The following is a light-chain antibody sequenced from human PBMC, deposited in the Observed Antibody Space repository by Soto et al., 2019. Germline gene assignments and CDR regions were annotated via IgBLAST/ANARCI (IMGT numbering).Light chain of an antibody. J-gene: IGKJ1*01. CDR2: AAS. Sequence: IQMPQSPSSLSASVGDRVTITCRASQGIRNDLGWYQQKPGKAPKPLIYAASSLQSGVPSRFSGSGSGTDFTLTISCLQSEDFATYYCQQYYSYPWTFGQGTKVDIK. V-gene: IGKV1-6*01. CDR3: QQYYSYPWT. CDR1: QGIRND.